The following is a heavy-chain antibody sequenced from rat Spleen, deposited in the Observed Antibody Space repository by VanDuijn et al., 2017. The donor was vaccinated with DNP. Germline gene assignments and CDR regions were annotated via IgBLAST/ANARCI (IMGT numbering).Heavy chain of an antibody. CDR2: ISPSGDST. CDR1: GITFSDHN. D-gene: IGHD1-11*01. J-gene: IGHJ2*01. Sequence: EVQLVESGGGLVQPGRSLKLSCAVSGITFSDHNMAWVRQAPTSGLEWVASISPSGDSTYHRDSVRGRFTISRDNAKSTLYLQVNSLRSEDTATYFCTRGPNFGTYPDFFDYWGQGVMVTVSS. CDR3: TRGPNFGTYPDFFDY. V-gene: IGHV5-27*01.